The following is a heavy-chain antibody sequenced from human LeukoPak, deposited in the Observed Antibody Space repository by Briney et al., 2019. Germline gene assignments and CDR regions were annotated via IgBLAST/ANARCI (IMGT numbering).Heavy chain of an antibody. Sequence: PSETLSLTCSVSGGSISSYFGSWIRQPAGKGREWIGRIYNSGGTKYNPSLQSRVTMSVDTSKNQFYLKLSSVTAADTAMYYCTRGAPGTAARADYWGQGTLVTVSS. J-gene: IGHJ4*02. D-gene: IGHD6-25*01. V-gene: IGHV4-4*07. CDR3: TRGAPGTAARADY. CDR2: IYNSGGT. CDR1: GGSISSYF.